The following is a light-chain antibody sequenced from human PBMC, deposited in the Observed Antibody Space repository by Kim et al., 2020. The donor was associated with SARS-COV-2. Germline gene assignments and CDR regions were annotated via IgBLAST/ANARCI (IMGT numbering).Light chain of an antibody. CDR2: SNN. V-gene: IGLV1-44*01. Sequence: PGQRVTISCSGSSSNIGSNSVNWYQHLPGTAPKLLIYSNNRRPSGVPDRFSGSKSGTSASLAISGLQSEDEADYYCAAWDDSLNVVFGGGTQLTVL. CDR3: AAWDDSLNVV. CDR1: SSNIGSNS. J-gene: IGLJ3*02.